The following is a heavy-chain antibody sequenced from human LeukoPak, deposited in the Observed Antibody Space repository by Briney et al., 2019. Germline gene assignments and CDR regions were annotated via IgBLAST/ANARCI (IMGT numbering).Heavy chain of an antibody. CDR1: GGTFSSYA. J-gene: IGHJ5*02. D-gene: IGHD3-3*01. V-gene: IGHV1-69*13. Sequence: ASVKVSCKASGGTFSSYAISWVRQAPGQGLEWMGGIIPIFGTANYAQKFQGRVTITADESTSTAYMELSSLGSEDTAVYYCARGYDFWSGYYTGNWFDPWGQGTLVTVSS. CDR2: IIPIFGTA. CDR3: ARGYDFWSGYYTGNWFDP.